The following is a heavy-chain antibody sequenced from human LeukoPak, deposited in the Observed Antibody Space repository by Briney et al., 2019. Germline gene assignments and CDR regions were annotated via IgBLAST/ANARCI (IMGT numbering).Heavy chain of an antibody. CDR2: IHNSATHI. D-gene: IGHD2-2*02. V-gene: IGHV3-21*01. CDR1: GFPFSYLT. Sequence: PGGSLRLSCAVSGFPFSYLTMKWVRQAPGGGREWVSSIHNSATHISYADSVKGRFTIPRDNAKNLVLLEMSSLRAADTAVYYCGRGAPAAIAAYYLDVWGGGTTVIVSS. J-gene: IGHJ6*03. CDR3: GRGAPAAIAAYYLDV.